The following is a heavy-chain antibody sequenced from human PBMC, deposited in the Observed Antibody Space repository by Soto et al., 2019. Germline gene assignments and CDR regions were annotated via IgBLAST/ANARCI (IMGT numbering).Heavy chain of an antibody. Sequence: GASVKVSCKASGYTFTSYAMHWVRQAPGQRLEWMGWINAGNGNTKYSQKFQGRVTITRDTSASTAYMELSSLGSEDTAVYYCARDGGYSDFDYWGQGTLVTVSS. CDR3: ARDGGYSDFDY. CDR2: INAGNGNT. D-gene: IGHD3-22*01. CDR1: GYTFTSYA. V-gene: IGHV1-3*01. J-gene: IGHJ4*02.